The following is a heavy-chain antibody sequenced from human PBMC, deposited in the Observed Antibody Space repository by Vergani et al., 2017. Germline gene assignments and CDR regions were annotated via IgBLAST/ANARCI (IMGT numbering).Heavy chain of an antibody. Sequence: QVQLVQSGAEVKKPGSSVKVSCKASGGTFSSYAISWVRQAPGQGLEWMGGIISIFGTANYAQKFQGRVTITADESTSTAYMELSSLGSEDTAVYYCARDAPTTMVRGVLQVHYYCYCGMEVWGQGTTVTVAS. D-gene: IGHD3-10*01. CDR3: ARDAPTTMVRGVLQVHYYCYCGMEV. CDR1: GGTFSSYA. CDR2: IISIFGTA. V-gene: IGHV1-69*01. J-gene: IGHJ6*02.